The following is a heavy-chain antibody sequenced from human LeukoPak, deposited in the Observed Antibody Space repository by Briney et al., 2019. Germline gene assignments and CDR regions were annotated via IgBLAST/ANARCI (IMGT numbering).Heavy chain of an antibody. D-gene: IGHD2-15*01. CDR1: GGSISTYY. Sequence: PSETLSLTCTVSGGSISTYYWSWIRQPPGKGLEWIGYIYYSGNTNYNPSLKSRVTISLDTSKNQFSLKLSSVTAADTAVYYCARTSKAALTELFDYWGQGTLVTVSS. CDR2: IYYSGNT. J-gene: IGHJ4*02. CDR3: ARTSKAALTELFDY. V-gene: IGHV4-59*01.